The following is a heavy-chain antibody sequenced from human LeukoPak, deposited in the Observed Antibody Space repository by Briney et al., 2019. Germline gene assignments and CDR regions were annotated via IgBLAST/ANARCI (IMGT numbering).Heavy chain of an antibody. CDR1: GYTFTSYD. J-gene: IGHJ5*02. D-gene: IGHD1-1*01. CDR2: MNPNSGNT. CDR3: ARGRRSNFAFAP. Sequence: GASVKVSCKASGYTFTSYDINWVRQATGQGLEWMGWMNPNSGNTGYAQKFQGRATMTRNTSISTAYMDLSSLRSEDKAVYYCARGRRSNFAFAPWGQGPLVTVSS. V-gene: IGHV1-8*01.